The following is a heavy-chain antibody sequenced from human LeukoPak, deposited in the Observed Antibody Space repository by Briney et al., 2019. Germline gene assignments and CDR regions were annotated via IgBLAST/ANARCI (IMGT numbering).Heavy chain of an antibody. D-gene: IGHD5-18*01. Sequence: GESLKISCKGSGYSFTSYWIGWVRQMPGKGLEWMGIIYPGDSDTRYSPSFQGQVTISADKSISTAYLQWSSLKASDTAMYYCARWEDTAARGDYFDYWGQGTLVTVSS. CDR3: ARWEDTAARGDYFDY. CDR2: IYPGDSDT. V-gene: IGHV5-51*01. CDR1: GYSFTSYW. J-gene: IGHJ4*02.